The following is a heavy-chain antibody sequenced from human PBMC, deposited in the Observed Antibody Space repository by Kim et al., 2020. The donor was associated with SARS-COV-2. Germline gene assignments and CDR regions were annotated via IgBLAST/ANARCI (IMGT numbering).Heavy chain of an antibody. Sequence: GGSLRLSCAASGFTFDDYGMSWVRQAPGKGLEWVSGINWNGGRTGYADSVKGRFTISRDNGKISLSLQMSSLRAEDTALYYCARARSGTTFLDAFDIWGQGTMVTVSS. CDR3: ARARSGTTFLDAFDI. D-gene: IGHD1-7*01. V-gene: IGHV3-20*04. J-gene: IGHJ3*02. CDR1: GFTFDDYG. CDR2: INWNGGRT.